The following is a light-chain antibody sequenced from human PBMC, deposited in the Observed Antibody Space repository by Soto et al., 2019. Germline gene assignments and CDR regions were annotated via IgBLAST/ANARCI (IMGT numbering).Light chain of an antibody. J-gene: IGKJ5*01. CDR3: QQYGSSPLT. CDR2: GAS. Sequence: EIVFTQSPCTLSLSPFERSTLSCRASQSVSSSYLAWYQQKPGQAPRLLIYGASSRATGIPDRFSGSGSGTDFTLTISRLEPEDFAVYYCQQYGSSPLTFGQGTRLEIK. V-gene: IGKV3-20*01. CDR1: QSVSSSY.